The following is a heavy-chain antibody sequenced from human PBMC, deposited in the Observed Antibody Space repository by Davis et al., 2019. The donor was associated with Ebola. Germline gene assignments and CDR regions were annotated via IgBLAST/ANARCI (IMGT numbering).Heavy chain of an antibody. Sequence: GESLKISCAASGFTFSDYYMSWIRQAPGKGLEWVSYISSSGSTIYYADSVKGRFTISRDNSKNTLYLQMNSLRAEDTAVYYCANWVLVGPTTWGQGTLVTVSS. CDR1: GFTFSDYY. D-gene: IGHD1-26*01. V-gene: IGHV3-11*01. CDR2: ISSSGSTI. J-gene: IGHJ5*02. CDR3: ANWVLVGPTT.